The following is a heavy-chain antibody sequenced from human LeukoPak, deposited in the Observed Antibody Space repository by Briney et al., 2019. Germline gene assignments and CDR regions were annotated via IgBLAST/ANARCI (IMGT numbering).Heavy chain of an antibody. J-gene: IGHJ6*02. CDR2: MSWGGGST. D-gene: IGHD2-2*01. V-gene: IGHV3-43*01. CDR3: AKDIDCSSTSCYLEGSYYYYGMDV. Sequence: GGSLRLSCAACGFTFYDYTMLWVRHARGRGVEWVSLMSWGGGSTYYADSVKGRFTISRDNSKNSLYLQMNSLRTEDTDLYYCAKDIDCSSTSCYLEGSYYYYGMDVWGQGTTVTVSS. CDR1: GFTFYDYT.